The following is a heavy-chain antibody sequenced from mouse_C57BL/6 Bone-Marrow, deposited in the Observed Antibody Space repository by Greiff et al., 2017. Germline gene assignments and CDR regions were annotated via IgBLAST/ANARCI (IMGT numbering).Heavy chain of an antibody. D-gene: IGHD4-1*01. CDR1: GYTFTSYW. J-gene: IGHJ3*01. CDR2: IDPSDSET. V-gene: IGHV1-52*01. CDR3: ARAWDGAWLAY. Sequence: QVQLQQPGAELVRPGSSVKLSCKASGYTFTSYWMHWVKQRPIQGLEWIGNIDPSDSETHYNQKFKDKATLTVDKSSSTAYMQLSSLTSEDSAVYYCARAWDGAWLAYWGQGTLVTVSA.